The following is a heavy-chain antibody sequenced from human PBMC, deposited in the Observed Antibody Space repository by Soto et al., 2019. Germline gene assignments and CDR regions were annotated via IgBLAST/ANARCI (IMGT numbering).Heavy chain of an antibody. CDR2: ISHNGINK. D-gene: IGHD2-15*01. CDR3: AKDLGRVAATTDAFDI. J-gene: IGHJ3*02. CDR1: GFSLSSYA. V-gene: IGHV3-30-3*01. Sequence: PGGSLTLSCTASGFSLSSYAMYWFRQPPGKGLDWVSAISHNGINKYYADSVKGRFTISRDNSKNTLYLQMNSLRAEDTAVYYCAKDLGRVAATTDAFDIWGQGTMVTVSS.